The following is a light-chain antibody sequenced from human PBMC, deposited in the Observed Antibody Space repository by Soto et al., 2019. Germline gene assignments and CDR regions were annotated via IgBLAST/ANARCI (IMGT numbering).Light chain of an antibody. V-gene: IGKV3-15*01. J-gene: IGKJ1*01. CDR3: QQYNNWPLT. Sequence: EIVLTQSPATLSLSPGERATLSCRASQSLSSNFLAWYQQKPGQAPRLLIYGASTRATGIPARFTGSGSGTEFTLTISSLQSGDFALYYCQQYNNWPLTFGQGTKVDIK. CDR2: GAS. CDR1: QSLSSN.